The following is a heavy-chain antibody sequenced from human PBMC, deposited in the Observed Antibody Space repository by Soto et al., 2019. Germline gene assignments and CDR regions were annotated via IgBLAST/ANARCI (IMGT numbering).Heavy chain of an antibody. D-gene: IGHD2-15*01. CDR1: GCTFSSYA. J-gene: IGHJ4*02. CDR2: IIPIFGTA. Sequence: SVKVSCKASGCTFSSYAISWVRQAPGQGLEWMGGIIPIFGTANYAQKFRGRVTITADESTSTAYMELSSLRSEDTAVYYCARGLNLGSSFDYWGQGTLVTVSS. V-gene: IGHV1-69*13. CDR3: ARGLNLGSSFDY.